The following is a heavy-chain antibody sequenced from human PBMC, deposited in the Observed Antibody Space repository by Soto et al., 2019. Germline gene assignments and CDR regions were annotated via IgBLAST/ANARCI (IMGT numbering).Heavy chain of an antibody. Sequence: GGSLRLSCAASGFTFTTYAMTWVRQAPGKGLEWVSTISGSGGLTYYADSVKGRFTISRDNSKNTLYLQMNSLRAEDTAVYYCARDTARAMVRIYYGMDVWGQGTTVTVSS. CDR3: ARDTARAMVRIYYGMDV. CDR1: GFTFTTYA. J-gene: IGHJ6*02. D-gene: IGHD3-10*01. V-gene: IGHV3-23*01. CDR2: ISGSGGLT.